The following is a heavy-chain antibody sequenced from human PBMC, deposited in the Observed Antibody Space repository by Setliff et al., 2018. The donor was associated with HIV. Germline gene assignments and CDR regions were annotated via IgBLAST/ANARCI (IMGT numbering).Heavy chain of an antibody. CDR1: GGSIRSSSTYY. J-gene: IGHJ2*01. CDR2: IYYSGST. Sequence: SETLSLTCTVSGGSIRSSSTYYWGWIRQPPGEGLEWIGSIYYSGSTYYSPTLRSRVTISMDKSKNQFSLHLSSVTAADTAVYYCARDRGYGDSDWYVDLLGRGTLVTGSS. V-gene: IGHV4-39*07. D-gene: IGHD4-17*01. CDR3: ARDRGYGDSDWYVDL.